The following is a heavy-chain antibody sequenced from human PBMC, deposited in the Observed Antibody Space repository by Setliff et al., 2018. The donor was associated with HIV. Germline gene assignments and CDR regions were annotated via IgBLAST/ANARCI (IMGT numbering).Heavy chain of an antibody. CDR3: ARRRGGTSRSFLDY. CDR1: GVSIRSYY. J-gene: IGHJ4*02. D-gene: IGHD3-10*01. Sequence: SETLSLTCNVSGVSIRSYYWSWIRQSPGKGLEWIAFMYSSGTTNYNPPLGSRVTMSADTSKNQFSLQLSSVTAADTAVYYCARRRGGTSRSFLDYWGQGNLVTVSS. V-gene: IGHV4-59*08. CDR2: MYSSGTT.